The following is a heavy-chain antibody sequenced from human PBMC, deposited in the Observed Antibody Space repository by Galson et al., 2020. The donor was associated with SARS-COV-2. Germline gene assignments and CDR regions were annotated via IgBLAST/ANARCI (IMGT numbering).Heavy chain of an antibody. CDR2: IGAYNGNT. V-gene: IGHV1-18*01. Sequence: ASVKASCKASGYTFNKYGITWVRQAPGQGLEWMGWIGAYNGNTHYAQKFQDRVTLTTDTATNTAYMELRSLTSADTAIYYCAREMVKLKPRGNYDTEIFYFCGMDVWGQGTTVTVSS. D-gene: IGHD3-16*01. CDR1: GYTFNKYG. CDR3: AREMVKLKPRGNYDTEIFYFCGMDV. J-gene: IGHJ6*02.